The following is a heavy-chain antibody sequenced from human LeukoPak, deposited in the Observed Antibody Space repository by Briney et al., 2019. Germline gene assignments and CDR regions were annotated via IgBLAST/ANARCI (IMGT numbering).Heavy chain of an antibody. V-gene: IGHV3-23*01. CDR3: AKRAVGAAYYFDY. D-gene: IGHD2-15*01. J-gene: IGHJ4*02. CDR1: GFTFSSYV. Sequence: GGSLRLSCAASGFTFSSYVMSWARQAPGKGPEWVSDISSSGDSTHYADSVKGRFTISRDNSKNTLFLQMNSLRAEDTAVYYCAKRAVGAAYYFDYWGQGTLVTVSS. CDR2: ISSSGDST.